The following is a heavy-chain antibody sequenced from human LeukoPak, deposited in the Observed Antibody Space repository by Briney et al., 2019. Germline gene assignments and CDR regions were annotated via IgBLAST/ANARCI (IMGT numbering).Heavy chain of an antibody. J-gene: IGHJ4*02. CDR2: ISGGGGST. D-gene: IGHD2-8*01. V-gene: IGHV3-23*01. CDR3: ARDLGYCTNGVCHTRFDY. CDR1: GFTFTSYS. Sequence: GGSLRLSCAASGFTFTSYSMNWVRQAPGKGLEWVTTISGGGGSTYYADSVKGRFTISRDNSKNTLYLQVNSLRAEDTAVYYCARDLGYCTNGVCHTRFDYWGQGTLVAVSS.